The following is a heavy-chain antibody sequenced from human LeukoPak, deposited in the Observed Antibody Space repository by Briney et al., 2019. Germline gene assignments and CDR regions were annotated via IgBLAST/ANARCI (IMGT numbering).Heavy chain of an antibody. CDR1: GFTFSYYG. V-gene: IGHV3-30*18. J-gene: IGHJ6*02. D-gene: IGHD5-12*01. Sequence: PGGSLRLSCAASGFTFSYYGMHWVRQAPGKGLEWVVVISYDGSNEYYADSVKGRFTISRDNSKNTLYLQMNSLRAEDTAVYYCAKAYGGYESHYYYGMDVWGQGTTVTVSS. CDR3: AKAYGGYESHYYYGMDV. CDR2: ISYDGSNE.